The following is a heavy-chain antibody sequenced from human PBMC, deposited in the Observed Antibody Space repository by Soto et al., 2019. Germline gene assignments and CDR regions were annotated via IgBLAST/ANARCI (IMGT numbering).Heavy chain of an antibody. CDR2: ISAYNGNT. CDR3: ARGRMYYYGSGSSTPFDY. D-gene: IGHD3-10*01. J-gene: IGHJ4*02. Sequence: GASVKVSCKASGYTFTNFGISWVRQAPGQGLEWMGWISAYNGNTNYAQKFQGRVTITRDTSASTAYMELSSLRSEDTAVYYCARGRMYYYGSGSSTPFDYWGQGTLVTVSS. V-gene: IGHV1-18*01. CDR1: GYTFTNFG.